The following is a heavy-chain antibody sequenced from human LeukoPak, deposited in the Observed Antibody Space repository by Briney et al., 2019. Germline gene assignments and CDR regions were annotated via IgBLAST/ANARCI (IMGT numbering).Heavy chain of an antibody. CDR3: AKDGGGSLEWLPPMDV. CDR2: ISYDGSNK. J-gene: IGHJ6*02. CDR1: GFTFSSYG. D-gene: IGHD3-3*01. V-gene: IGHV3-30*18. Sequence: GGSLRLSCAASGFTFSSYGMHWVRQAPGKGLEWVAVISYDGSNKYYADSEKGRFTISRDNSKNTLYLQMNRLRAEDTAVYYCAKDGGGSLEWLPPMDVWGQGTTVTVSS.